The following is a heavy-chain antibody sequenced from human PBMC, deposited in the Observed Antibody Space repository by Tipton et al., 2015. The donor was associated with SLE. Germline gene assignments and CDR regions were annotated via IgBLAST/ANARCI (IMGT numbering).Heavy chain of an antibody. Sequence: GLVKPSETLSLNCTVSGGSISSYYWSWIRQPPGKGLEWIGYIYYSGSTNYNPSLKSRVTISADTSKHQFSLKLSSVTAADTAVYYCARGYGGKERAFDIWGQGAMVTVSS. CDR3: ARGYGGKERAFDI. CDR2: IYYSGST. D-gene: IGHD4-23*01. J-gene: IGHJ3*02. V-gene: IGHV4-59*01. CDR1: GGSISSYY.